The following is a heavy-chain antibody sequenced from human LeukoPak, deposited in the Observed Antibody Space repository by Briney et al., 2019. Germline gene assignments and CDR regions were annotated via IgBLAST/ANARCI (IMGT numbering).Heavy chain of an antibody. CDR1: GVTFSSYG. CDR2: ISYDGSNK. D-gene: IGHD3-10*01. Sequence: GGSLRLSCAACGVTFSSYGMHWVRQAPGKGLEWVAVISYDGSNKYYADSVKGRFTISRDNSKNTLYLQMNSLRAEDTAVYYCARSHYGSGSYSNSASAFDIWGQGTMVTVSS. J-gene: IGHJ3*02. CDR3: ARSHYGSGSYSNSASAFDI. V-gene: IGHV3-30*03.